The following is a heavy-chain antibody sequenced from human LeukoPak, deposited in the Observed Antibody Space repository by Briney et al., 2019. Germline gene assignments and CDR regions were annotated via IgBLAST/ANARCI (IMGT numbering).Heavy chain of an antibody. Sequence: ASVKVSCKASGYTFTSYGITWVRQAPGQGLEWMGWISGYNGNTNYAQNHQGRVTMTTDTSTSTAYMELRSLRSDDTAVYYCARGLDLKDAFHIWGQGTMVTVSS. CDR1: GYTFTSYG. D-gene: IGHD6-6*01. CDR2: ISGYNGNT. CDR3: ARGLDLKDAFHI. J-gene: IGHJ3*02. V-gene: IGHV1-18*01.